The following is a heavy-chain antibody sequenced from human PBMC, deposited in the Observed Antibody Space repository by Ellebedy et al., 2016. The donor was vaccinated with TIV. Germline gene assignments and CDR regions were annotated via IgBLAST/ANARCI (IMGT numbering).Heavy chain of an antibody. J-gene: IGHJ3*02. D-gene: IGHD6-19*01. CDR3: ARDSKKGWAFDI. CDR2: IYYSGST. CDR1: GGSISSYY. Sequence: SETLSLTCTVSGGSISSYYWSWIRQPPGKGLEWIGYIYYSGSTNYNPSLKSRVTISVDTSKNQFSLMLSSVTAADTAVYYCARDSKKGWAFDIWGQGTVVTVSS. V-gene: IGHV4-59*01.